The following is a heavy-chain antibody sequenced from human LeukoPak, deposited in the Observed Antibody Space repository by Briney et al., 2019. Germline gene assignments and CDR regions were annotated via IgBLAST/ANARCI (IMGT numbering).Heavy chain of an antibody. CDR1: GFTFSSYG. CDR2: ISFDGSNK. Sequence: GGFLRLSCAASGFTFSSYGMHWVRQAPGKGLEWVALISFDGSNKYSADSVKGRFTISRDNSKNTLYLQMNSLKAEDTAVYYCARSPYSSGWVPSYFDYWGQGTLVTVSS. CDR3: ARSPYSSGWVPSYFDY. J-gene: IGHJ4*02. D-gene: IGHD6-19*01. V-gene: IGHV3-30*03.